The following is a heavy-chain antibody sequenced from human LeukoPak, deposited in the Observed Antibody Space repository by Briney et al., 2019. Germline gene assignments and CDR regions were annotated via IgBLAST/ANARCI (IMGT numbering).Heavy chain of an antibody. CDR2: ISSNGGST. Sequence: PGGSLRLSCAASGFTFSNYAMHWVRQAPGTGLEYVSTISSNGGSTYYANSVKGRFTVSRDNSKNTLYLQMGSLRAEDMAVYYCTRDTPMASDYWGQGTLVTVSS. D-gene: IGHD5-18*01. CDR3: TRDTPMASDY. J-gene: IGHJ4*02. CDR1: GFTFSNYA. V-gene: IGHV3-64*01.